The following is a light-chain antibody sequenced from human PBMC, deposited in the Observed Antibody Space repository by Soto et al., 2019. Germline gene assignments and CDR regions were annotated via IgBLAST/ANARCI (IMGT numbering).Light chain of an antibody. J-gene: IGLJ1*01. V-gene: IGLV1-40*01. CDR1: SSNIGAGYD. CDR2: GNT. Sequence: SVLTQPPSVSGAPGQRVTISCTGSSSNIGAGYDVHWYQQLPGTAPKLLIYGNTNRPSGVPDRFSGSQSGTSASLAITGLQAEDEADYYCQSYDSRSGSGPYVFGAGTKLTVL. CDR3: QSYDSRSGSGPYV.